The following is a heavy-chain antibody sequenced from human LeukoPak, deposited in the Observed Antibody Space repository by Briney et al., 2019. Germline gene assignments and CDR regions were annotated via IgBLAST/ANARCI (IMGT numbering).Heavy chain of an antibody. CDR1: GFTFSDYY. CDR3: AGLRYFDSTSYFDY. V-gene: IGHV3-11*06. Sequence: GGSLRLSCAASGFTFSDYYMSWIRQAPGKGLEWVSYISSSSSYTNYADSVKGRFTISRDNAKNSLYLQMNSLRAEDTAVYYCAGLRYFDSTSYFDYWGQGTLVTVSS. CDR2: ISSSSSYT. D-gene: IGHD3-9*01. J-gene: IGHJ4*02.